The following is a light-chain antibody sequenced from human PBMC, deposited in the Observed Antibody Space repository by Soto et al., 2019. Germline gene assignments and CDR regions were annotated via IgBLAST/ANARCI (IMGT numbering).Light chain of an antibody. Sequence: QSALTQPASVSGSPGQSITISCTGTNSDVGSHNFVSWYQQYPGKAPKLLIYDASKRPSGLSKRASGSKSGNTASLTISGPEAEDEDDYYCCSITSGATWVFGRGTKVTVL. CDR2: DAS. CDR3: CSITSGATWV. J-gene: IGLJ3*02. V-gene: IGLV2-14*01. CDR1: NSDVGSHNF.